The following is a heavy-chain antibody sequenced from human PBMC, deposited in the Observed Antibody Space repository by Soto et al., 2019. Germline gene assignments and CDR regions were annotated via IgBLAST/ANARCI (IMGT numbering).Heavy chain of an antibody. CDR2: INHSGGST. CDR1: GYTFTSYY. V-gene: IGHV1-46*01. J-gene: IGHJ6*02. D-gene: IGHD6-6*01. CDR3: ARDAFSLNSSSPFYYYYGMDV. Sequence: ASVKVSCKASGYTFTSYYMHWVRQAPGQGLEWMGIINHSGGSTSYAQKFQGRVTMTRDTSTSTVYMELSSLRSEDTAVYYCARDAFSLNSSSPFYYYYGMDVWGQGTTVTVS.